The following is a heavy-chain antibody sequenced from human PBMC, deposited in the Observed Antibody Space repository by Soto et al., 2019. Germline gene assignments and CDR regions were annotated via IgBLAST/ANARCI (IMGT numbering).Heavy chain of an antibody. CDR2: VSPTGDTV. V-gene: IGHV3-9*01. CDR3: LKDATNGSIDD. CDR1: GFRFEQYV. D-gene: IGHD3-10*01. Sequence: VQVVASGGGLVQPGRSLRLSCAVSGFRFEQYVMHWVRQAPGKGLECVSTVSPTGDTVAYADSVEGRFTVSRDNAKNALYLHMNSLNGGDTALYYFLKDATNGSIDDWGQGTLVTVSS. J-gene: IGHJ4*02.